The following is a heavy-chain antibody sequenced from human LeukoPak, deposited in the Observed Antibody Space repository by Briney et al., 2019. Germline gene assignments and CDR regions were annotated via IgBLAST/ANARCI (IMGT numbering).Heavy chain of an antibody. CDR3: ASLQLKGDYFDY. V-gene: IGHV4-59*01. CDR1: GGSISSYY. J-gene: IGHJ4*02. CDR2: IYYSGST. D-gene: IGHD5-18*01. Sequence: SETLSLTCTVSGGSISSYYWSWIRQPPGKGLEWIGYIYYSGSTNYNPSLKSRVTISVDTSKNQFFLKLSSVTAADTAVYYCASLQLKGDYFDYWGQGTLVTVSS.